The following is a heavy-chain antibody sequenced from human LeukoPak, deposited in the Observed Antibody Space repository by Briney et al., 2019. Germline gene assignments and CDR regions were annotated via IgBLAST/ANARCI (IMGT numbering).Heavy chain of an antibody. Sequence: SETLSLTCTVSGGSISSYYWSWIRQPPGKGLEWIGYMYHSGSTNYNPSLESRVTISIDTSKNQFSLKLTSVTAADTAVYYCARFYGSGAASDHWGQGTLVTVSS. V-gene: IGHV4-59*01. CDR2: MYHSGST. CDR1: GGSISSYY. CDR3: ARFYGSGAASDH. J-gene: IGHJ4*02. D-gene: IGHD3-10*01.